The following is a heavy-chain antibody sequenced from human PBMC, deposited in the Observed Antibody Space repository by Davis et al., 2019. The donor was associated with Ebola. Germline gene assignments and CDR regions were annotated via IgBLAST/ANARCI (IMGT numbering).Heavy chain of an antibody. CDR3: ARDSGGSGWRYYYYGMDV. CDR1: GFTFSDYG. CDR2: ISYDGTNT. D-gene: IGHD6-19*01. J-gene: IGHJ6*02. V-gene: IGHV3-30*03. Sequence: GESLKISCAASGFTFSDYGMHWVRQAPGKGLEWVAVISYDGTNTYYADSVRGRVTISRDNSKNTLYLQMNSLRAEDTAVFYCARDSGGSGWRYYYYGMDVWGQGTTVTVSS.